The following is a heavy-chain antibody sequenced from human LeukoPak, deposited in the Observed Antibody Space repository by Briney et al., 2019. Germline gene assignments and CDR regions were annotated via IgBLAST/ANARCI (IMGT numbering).Heavy chain of an antibody. CDR1: GFTFSSYG. CDR3: AKDFGPYYYDSSGYYSGAFDI. V-gene: IGHV3-30*02. CDR2: IRYDGSNK. Sequence: GGSLRLSCAASGFTFSSYGMHWVRQAPGKGLEWVAFIRYDGSNKYYADSVKGRFTISRDNSKNTLYLQMNSLRAEDTAVYYCAKDFGPYYYDSSGYYSGAFDIWGQGTMVTVSS. J-gene: IGHJ3*02. D-gene: IGHD3-22*01.